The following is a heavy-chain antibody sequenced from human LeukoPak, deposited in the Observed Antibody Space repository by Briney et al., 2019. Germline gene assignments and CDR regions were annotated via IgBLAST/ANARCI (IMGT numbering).Heavy chain of an antibody. CDR2: ISTSSSYI. D-gene: IGHD3-22*01. CDR1: GFTFSSYS. Sequence: GGSLRLSCAASGFTFSSYSMNWVRQAPGKGLEWVSFISTSSSYIYYADSVKGRFTISRDNAKNSLYLQMNSLRAEDTAVYYCARDGSPYHYYDSSGPTGYFDYWGQGTLVTVSS. V-gene: IGHV3-21*01. CDR3: ARDGSPYHYYDSSGPTGYFDY. J-gene: IGHJ4*02.